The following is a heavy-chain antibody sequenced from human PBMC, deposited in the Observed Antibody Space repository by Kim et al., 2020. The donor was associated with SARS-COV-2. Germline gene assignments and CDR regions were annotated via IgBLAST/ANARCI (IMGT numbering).Heavy chain of an antibody. V-gene: IGHV3-23*01. CDR3: AKVRVGSTASDAFDI. CDR1: GFTFSNYA. D-gene: IGHD1-26*01. J-gene: IGHJ3*02. CDR2: ISGSGGST. Sequence: GGSLRLSCVASGFTFSNYAMSWVRQAPGKGLEWVSTISGSGGSTYYTDSVKGRFTISRDNSKNTLYLQMNSLRAEDTGLYYCAKVRVGSTASDAFDIWGQGTMVTASS.